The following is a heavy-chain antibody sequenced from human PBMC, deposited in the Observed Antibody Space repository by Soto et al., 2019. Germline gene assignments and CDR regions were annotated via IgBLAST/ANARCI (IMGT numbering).Heavy chain of an antibody. CDR1: GFTFSNYG. V-gene: IGHV3-30*18. J-gene: IGHJ4*02. CDR3: AKARVRIVGANSFDY. Sequence: GGSLRLSCVGFGFTFSNYGMHWVRQPPGKGLEWVALISDDGDKRYYADSVRGRLIISRDNSKDTLYLQMNSLGPDDTAVYFCAKARVRIVGANSFDYWGQGTPVTVSS. D-gene: IGHD1-26*01. CDR2: ISDDGDKR.